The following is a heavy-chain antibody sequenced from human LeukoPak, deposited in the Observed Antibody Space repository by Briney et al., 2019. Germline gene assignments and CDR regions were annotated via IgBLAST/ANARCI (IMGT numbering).Heavy chain of an antibody. Sequence: SETLSLTCTASGGTISSYYWSWIRQPAGKGLEWIARIYTSGSTKYNPSLMSGVTTSVDTSSNNFSLKLSTVIAADTTVYYCAALAAAGASDVKPLDYWGQGTLVTVSS. J-gene: IGHJ4*02. V-gene: IGHV4-4*07. CDR2: IYTSGST. CDR1: GGTISSYY. CDR3: AALAAAGASDVKPLDY. D-gene: IGHD6-13*01.